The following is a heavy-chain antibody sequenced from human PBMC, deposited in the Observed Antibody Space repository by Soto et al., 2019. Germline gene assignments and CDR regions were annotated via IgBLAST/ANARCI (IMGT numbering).Heavy chain of an antibody. Sequence: ASVKLACKSSGYTLTELPMHRVRNAPGKGLEWMGGFDPEDGETIYAQKFQGRVTMTEDTSTDTAYMELSSLRYEDTAVYYCATAPSGAFDIWGKGTMVTVSS. V-gene: IGHV1-24*01. J-gene: IGHJ3*02. CDR3: ATAPSGAFDI. CDR1: GYTLTELP. CDR2: FDPEDGET.